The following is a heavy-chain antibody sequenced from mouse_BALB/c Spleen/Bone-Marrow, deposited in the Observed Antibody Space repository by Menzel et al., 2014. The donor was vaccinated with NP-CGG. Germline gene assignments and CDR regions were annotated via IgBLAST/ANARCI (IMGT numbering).Heavy chain of an antibody. V-gene: IGHV5-6-3*01. CDR1: RSTFSSYG. J-gene: IGHJ4*01. Sequence: EVNVVESGGGLVQPGGSLKLSCAASRSTFSSYGMSWVRQTPDKRLELVATINSNGGSTYYPDSVKGRFTISRDNAKNTLYLQMSSLKSEDTAMYYCARDRYYGYAMDYWGQGTSVTVSS. D-gene: IGHD1-1*01. CDR3: ARDRYYGYAMDY. CDR2: INSNGGST.